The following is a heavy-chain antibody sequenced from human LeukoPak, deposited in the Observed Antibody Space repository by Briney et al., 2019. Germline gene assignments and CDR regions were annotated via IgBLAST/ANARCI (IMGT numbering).Heavy chain of an antibody. CDR3: ARGFSGYDY. CDR2: INSDGSST. V-gene: IGHV3-74*01. J-gene: IGHJ4*02. D-gene: IGHD5-12*01. CDR1: GFTFSSYW. Sequence: PWGALRLSCAAPGFTFSSYWMHLVRQAPGKGLVWVSRINSDGSSTSYADSVKGRVTISRDNAKNTLYLQMNSLRAEDTAVYYCARGFSGYDYWGQGTLVTVSS.